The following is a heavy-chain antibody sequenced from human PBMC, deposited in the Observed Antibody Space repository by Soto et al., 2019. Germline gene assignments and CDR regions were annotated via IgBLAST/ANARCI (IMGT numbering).Heavy chain of an antibody. CDR3: ARVDKAASGAFDI. CDR1: GGSISSGGYP. D-gene: IGHD2-2*03. Sequence: LSLTCAVSGGSISSGGYPWSWIRQPPGKGLEWIGYIYHSGSTYYNPSLKSRVTISVDRSKNQFSLKLSSVTAADTAVYYCARVDKAASGAFDIWGQGTMVTVSS. V-gene: IGHV4-30-2*01. J-gene: IGHJ3*02. CDR2: IYHSGST.